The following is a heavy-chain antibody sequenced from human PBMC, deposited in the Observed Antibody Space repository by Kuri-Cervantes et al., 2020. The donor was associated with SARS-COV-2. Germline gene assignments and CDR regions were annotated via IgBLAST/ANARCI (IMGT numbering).Heavy chain of an antibody. D-gene: IGHD2-21*01. J-gene: IGHJ4*02. CDR3: VKDRVGALDS. CDR1: GFTFSSYA. V-gene: IGHV3-30-3*01. Sequence: LSLTCAASGFTFSSYAMHWVRQAPGKGLEWVAVISYDGSNKYYADSVKGRFTISRDNSKNTLYLQMNSLRAEDTAIYYCVKDRVGALDSWGQGTLVTVSS. CDR2: ISYDGSNK.